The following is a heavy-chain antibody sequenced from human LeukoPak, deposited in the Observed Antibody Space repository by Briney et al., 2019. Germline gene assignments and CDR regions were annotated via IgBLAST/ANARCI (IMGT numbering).Heavy chain of an antibody. Sequence: PGGSLRLSXAASGFTFSSYAMSWVRQAPGKGLEWVSAISGSGGSTYYADSVKGRFTISRDNSKNTLYLQMNSLRAEDTAVYYCAKALHYYGSSDEGGYFDYWGQGTLVTVSS. D-gene: IGHD3-22*01. CDR3: AKALHYYGSSDEGGYFDY. CDR1: GFTFSSYA. V-gene: IGHV3-23*01. J-gene: IGHJ4*02. CDR2: ISGSGGST.